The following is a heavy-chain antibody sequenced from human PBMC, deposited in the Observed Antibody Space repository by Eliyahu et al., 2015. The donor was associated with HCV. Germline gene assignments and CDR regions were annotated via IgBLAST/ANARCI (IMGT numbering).Heavy chain of an antibody. CDR3: ARRSGVTTFDY. CDR1: GGSISSSSYY. J-gene: IGHJ4*02. CDR2: IYYSGST. D-gene: IGHD4-17*01. V-gene: IGHV4-39*01. Sequence: QLQLQESGPGLVKPSETLSLTCTVSGGSISSSSYYWGWIRQPPGKGLEWIGSIYYSGSTYYNPSLKSRVTISVDTSKNQFSLKLSSVTPADTAVYYCARRSGVTTFDYWGQGTLVTVSS.